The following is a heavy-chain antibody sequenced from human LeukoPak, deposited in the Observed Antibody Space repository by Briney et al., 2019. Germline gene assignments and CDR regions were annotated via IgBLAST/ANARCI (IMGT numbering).Heavy chain of an antibody. J-gene: IGHJ5*01. CDR2: ISNSGSTI. V-gene: IGHV3-11*01. D-gene: IGHD2-2*01. Sequence: GGSLRLSCAACGFTFSDYYMSWVRQARGKGLEWLSYISNSGSTIYYADSVKGRFTISRDNGKNSLYLQMTSLTVEDTAVYYCVRGLECSSTSCYFPNGFDSWGPGALVTVSP. CDR3: VRGLECSSTSCYFPNGFDS. CDR1: GFTFSDYY.